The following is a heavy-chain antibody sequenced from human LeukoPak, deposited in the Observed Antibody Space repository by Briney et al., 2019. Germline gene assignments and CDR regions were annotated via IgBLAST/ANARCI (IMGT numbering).Heavy chain of an antibody. Sequence: SETLSLTCTVSGGSISTYFWSWIRQPPGKGLEWIGEIYRDGSANYNPSLASRVTILVEKSKNQFSLKLNSVTAADTAIYYCARVGDTAFDYWGQGTLVTVSS. CDR2: IYRDGSA. CDR1: GGSISTYF. CDR3: ARVGDTAFDY. D-gene: IGHD1-26*01. J-gene: IGHJ4*02. V-gene: IGHV4-59*12.